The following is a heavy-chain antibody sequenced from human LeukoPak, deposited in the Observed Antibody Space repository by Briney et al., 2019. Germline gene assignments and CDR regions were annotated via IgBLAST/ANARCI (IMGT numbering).Heavy chain of an antibody. V-gene: IGHV3-21*01. D-gene: IGHD2-2*01. Sequence: PGGSLRLSCAASGFTFSDHYMDWVRQAPGKGLEWVSSISSSSSYIYYADSVKGRFTISRDNAKNSLYLQMNSLRAEDTAVYYCAREDIVVVPAATQDFGYWGQGTLVTVSS. CDR2: ISSSSSYI. J-gene: IGHJ4*02. CDR3: AREDIVVVPAATQDFGY. CDR1: GFTFSDHY.